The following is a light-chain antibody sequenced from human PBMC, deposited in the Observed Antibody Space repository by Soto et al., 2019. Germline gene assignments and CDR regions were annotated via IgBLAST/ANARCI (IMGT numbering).Light chain of an antibody. CDR2: DAS. Sequence: DIQMTQSPSTLSASVGDRVTITCRASQSISSWLAWYQQKPGKAPKLLIYDASSLESGVPSRFSGSGSGTESTPPISSLQPDNFATYNCQQYNSYPVTSGQGTKGEIK. CDR3: QQYNSYPVT. CDR1: QSISSW. J-gene: IGKJ1*01. V-gene: IGKV1-5*01.